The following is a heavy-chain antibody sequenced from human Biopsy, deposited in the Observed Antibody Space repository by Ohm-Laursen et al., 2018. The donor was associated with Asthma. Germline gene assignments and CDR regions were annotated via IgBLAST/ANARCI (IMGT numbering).Heavy chain of an antibody. CDR2: ISYDGSSI. CDR3: AREGVAGTHIEE. Sequence: SLRLSCTASRFTYAMHWVRQAPGKGLEWVAVISYDGSSIYYADSVKGRFTISRDNSKNTLSLQMNSLTAEDTAVYYCAREGVAGTHIEEWGRGTLVTVSS. D-gene: IGHD6-19*01. V-gene: IGHV3-30-3*01. CDR1: RFTYA. J-gene: IGHJ4*02.